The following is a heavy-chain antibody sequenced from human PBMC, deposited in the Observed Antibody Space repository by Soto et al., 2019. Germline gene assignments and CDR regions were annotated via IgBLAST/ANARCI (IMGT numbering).Heavy chain of an antibody. CDR1: GFTFSSYA. J-gene: IGHJ4*02. CDR2: ISGSGGST. CDR3: AQVRGVVALDGYFDC. Sequence: EVQLLESGGGLVQPGGSLRLACVASGFTFSSYAMTWVRQAPGKGLEWVSGISGSGGSTYYADSVKGRFTISRDNSENTLYLQMNSLRAEDTAVYFCAQVRGVVALDGYFDCWGQGTLVTVSS. V-gene: IGHV3-23*01. D-gene: IGHD2-15*01.